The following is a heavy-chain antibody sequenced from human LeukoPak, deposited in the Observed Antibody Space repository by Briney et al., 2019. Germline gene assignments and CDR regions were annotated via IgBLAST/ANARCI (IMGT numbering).Heavy chain of an antibody. CDR1: GFTFSNYYL. CDR3: ARDRRETYCGGDCYSGYIDY. D-gene: IGHD2-21*02. J-gene: IGHJ4*02. CDR2: INSDGSST. Sequence: GRSLRLSCAASGFTFSNYYLMHWVRQAPGKGLVWVSRINSDGSSTSYADSVKGRFTISRDNAKNTLYLQMNTLRAEDTAVYCCARDRRETYCGGDCYSGYIDYWGQGSLVTVSS. V-gene: IGHV3-74*01.